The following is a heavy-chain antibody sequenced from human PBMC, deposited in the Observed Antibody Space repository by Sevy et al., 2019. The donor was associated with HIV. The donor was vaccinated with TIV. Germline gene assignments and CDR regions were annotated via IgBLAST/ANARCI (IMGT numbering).Heavy chain of an antibody. CDR3: ARNLDYYASGPPDS. J-gene: IGHJ4*02. CDR1: GFTFSYYN. D-gene: IGHD3-10*01. Sequence: GGSLTLSCAASGFTFSYYNMNWVRHAPGKGLEWVSSISSGSSYIFYVDSVKGRFTISRDNAKDSLFLQMNSLRAEDTAVYYCARNLDYYASGPPDSWGRGTLVTVSS. CDR2: ISSGSSYI. V-gene: IGHV3-21*01.